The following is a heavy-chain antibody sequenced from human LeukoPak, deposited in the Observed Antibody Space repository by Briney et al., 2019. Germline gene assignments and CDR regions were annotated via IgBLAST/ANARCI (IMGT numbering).Heavy chain of an antibody. CDR2: IRYDGSNK. V-gene: IGHV3-30*02. J-gene: IGHJ4*02. D-gene: IGHD2-2*01. Sequence: GGSLRLSCAASGFTFSSYGMHWVRQAPGKGLEWVAFIRYDGSNKYYADSVKGRFTISRDNSKNTLCLQMNSLRAEDTAVYYCAKRSAARTPFDYWGQGTLVTVSS. CDR1: GFTFSSYG. CDR3: AKRSAARTPFDY.